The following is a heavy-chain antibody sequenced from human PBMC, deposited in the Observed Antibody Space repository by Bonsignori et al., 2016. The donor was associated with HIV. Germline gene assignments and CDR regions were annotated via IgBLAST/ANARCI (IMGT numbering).Heavy chain of an antibody. CDR1: RFSFSRYG. CDR3: GRDRWPWYIDV. Sequence: GGSLRLSCEASRFSFSRYGMRWVRQAPGKGLEWLSYVDGNGNNKYYGDSVKGRFTTSRDNSRSTLYLQMNSLRVDDTAVYYCGRDRWPWYIDVWGRGTLVTVSS. CDR2: VDGNGNNK. J-gene: IGHJ2*01. D-gene: IGHD4-23*01. V-gene: IGHV3-30*02.